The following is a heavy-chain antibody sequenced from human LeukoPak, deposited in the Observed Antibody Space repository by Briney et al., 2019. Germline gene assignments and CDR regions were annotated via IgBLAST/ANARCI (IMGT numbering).Heavy chain of an antibody. CDR2: ISAYNGNT. CDR3: ARLGIAARPLDY. D-gene: IGHD6-6*01. CDR1: GYTFTSYG. Sequence: ASVKVSCKASGYTFTSYGISWVRQAPAQGLEWMGWISAYNGNTNYAQKLQGRVNMTTDTSTSTAYMELRSLRSDDTAVYYCARLGIAARPLDYWGQGTLVTVSS. V-gene: IGHV1-18*01. J-gene: IGHJ4*02.